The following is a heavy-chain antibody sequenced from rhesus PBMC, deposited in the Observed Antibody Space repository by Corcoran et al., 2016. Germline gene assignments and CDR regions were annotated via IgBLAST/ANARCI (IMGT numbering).Heavy chain of an antibody. D-gene: IGHD2-2*01. CDR2: IQCTTGST. J-gene: IGHJ5-1*01. CDR1: GASISSNY. Sequence: QVQLQESGPGLVKPSETLPLTCAVSGASISSNYWTWVRLAPGKGLEWSGRIQCTTGSTDYKPALRSRVTFAIDTSKNQFSLRLPSVTSADTAVYYCTWGFEVWGAGVLVTVSS. V-gene: IGHV4S2*01. CDR3: TWGFEV.